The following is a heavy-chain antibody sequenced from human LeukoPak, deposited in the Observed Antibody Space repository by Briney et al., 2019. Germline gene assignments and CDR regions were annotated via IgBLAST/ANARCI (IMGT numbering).Heavy chain of an antibody. V-gene: IGHV3-13*01. Sequence: GGSLRLSCAASGFTFSSYAMSWVRQPPPKGVEWVSAIGTAGDTCYPGSVKGRFTISRENAKNSLYLQMNSLRAGDTAVYYCARIKPYSSGWYRSSDYYYYYGMDVWGQGTTVTVSS. CDR3: ARIKPYSSGWYRSSDYYYYYGMDV. D-gene: IGHD6-19*01. CDR1: GFTFSSYA. CDR2: IGTAGDT. J-gene: IGHJ6*02.